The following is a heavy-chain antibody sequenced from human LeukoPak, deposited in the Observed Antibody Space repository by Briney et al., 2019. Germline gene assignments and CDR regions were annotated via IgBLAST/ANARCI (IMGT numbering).Heavy chain of an antibody. CDR3: ARDRDMAGTYGMDV. Sequence: PGGSLRLSCAASGFTFSSYGMHWVRQAPGKGLEWVAFIRYDGINKYYADSVKGRFTISRDNSKNTLCLQMKSLRGEDTAVYYCARDRDMAGTYGMDVWGQGTTVTVSS. J-gene: IGHJ6*02. CDR1: GFTFSSYG. CDR2: IRYDGINK. D-gene: IGHD6-19*01. V-gene: IGHV3-30*02.